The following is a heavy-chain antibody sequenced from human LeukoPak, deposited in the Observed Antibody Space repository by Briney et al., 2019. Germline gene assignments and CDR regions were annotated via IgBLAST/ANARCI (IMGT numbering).Heavy chain of an antibody. CDR3: ARDLWGSGIDN. Sequence: SETLSLTCAVSGGSISTSNSYWGWIRRPPGKGLEWVGSIYYSGNTYYNPSLKSRVTISVDTSKNQFSLILTSVTAADTAVYYCARDLWGSGIDNWGQGTLVTVSS. CDR1: GGSISTSNSY. CDR2: IYYSGNT. V-gene: IGHV4-39*02. J-gene: IGHJ4*02. D-gene: IGHD3-10*01.